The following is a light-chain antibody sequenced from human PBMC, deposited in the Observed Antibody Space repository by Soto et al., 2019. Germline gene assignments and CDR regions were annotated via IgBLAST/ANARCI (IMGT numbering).Light chain of an antibody. V-gene: IGKV3-11*01. CDR3: QKRSNWPQT. CDR2: ESS. CDR1: QNVANY. J-gene: IGKJ1*01. Sequence: EIVLPQSLATMSLSPGERAPLSRRASQNVANYLDWYQQKPGQANRLLIYESSNRATGIAARFSGSGSGTDFTLTISSLEPEEFAVYYCQKRSNWPQTFGKGTKVDIK.